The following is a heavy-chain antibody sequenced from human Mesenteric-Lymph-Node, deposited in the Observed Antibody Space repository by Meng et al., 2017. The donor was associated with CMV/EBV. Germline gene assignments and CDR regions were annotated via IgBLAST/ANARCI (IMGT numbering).Heavy chain of an antibody. CDR1: GFTFDDYA. V-gene: IGHV3-9*01. J-gene: IGHJ6*02. Sequence: SLKISCAASGFTFDDYAMHWVRQAPGKGLEWVSGISWNNGSIGYADSVKGRFTISRDNAKNSLYLQMNSLRAEDTALYYCAKDFAYYDFWSGYYAHFYGMDVWGQGTTVTVSS. CDR2: ISWNNGSI. CDR3: AKDFAYYDFWSGYYAHFYGMDV. D-gene: IGHD3-3*01.